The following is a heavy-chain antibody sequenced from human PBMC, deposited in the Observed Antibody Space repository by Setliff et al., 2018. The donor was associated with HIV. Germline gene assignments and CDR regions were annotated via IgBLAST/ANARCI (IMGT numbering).Heavy chain of an antibody. V-gene: IGHV4-61*02. D-gene: IGHD3-3*01. J-gene: IGHJ3*02. CDR3: ARTYNFWSGYYDAFDI. Sequence: SETLSLTCTVSGGSISSGSYYWSWIRQPAGKGLEWIGRIYTSGSTNYNPSLKSRVTISVDTSKNQFSLKLSSVTAADTAVYYYARTYNFWSGYYDAFDIWGQGTMVTVSS. CDR2: IYTSGST. CDR1: GGSISSGSYY.